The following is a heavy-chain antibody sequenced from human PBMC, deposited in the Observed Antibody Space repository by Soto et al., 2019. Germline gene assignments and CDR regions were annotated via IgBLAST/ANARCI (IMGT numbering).Heavy chain of an antibody. J-gene: IGHJ4*02. V-gene: IGHV4-34*01. CDR1: GGSFNEYY. D-gene: IGHD2-15*01. CDR2: VTDSGRT. CDR3: ATSGIFRGVFLPIDS. Sequence: QVQLQQWGAGLLRPSETLSLTCAVSGGSFNEYYWTWIRQAPGKGLEWIGEVTDSGRTNHNPSLKSRVDISVDTSRNQFSLRLTSVPAADTAVYYCATSGIFRGVFLPIDSWGQGTLVTVSA.